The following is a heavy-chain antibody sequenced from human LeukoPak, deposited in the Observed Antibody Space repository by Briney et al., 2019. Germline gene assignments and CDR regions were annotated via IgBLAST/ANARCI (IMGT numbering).Heavy chain of an antibody. D-gene: IGHD3-22*01. J-gene: IGHJ4*02. CDR1: GGSISSYY. Sequence: SETLSLTCTVSGGSISSYYWSWIRQPPGKGLEWIGEINHSGSTNYNPPLKSRVTISVDTSKNQFSLKLSSVTAADTAVYYCARVEHYYDSSGYPFDYWGQGTLVTVSS. V-gene: IGHV4-34*01. CDR2: INHSGST. CDR3: ARVEHYYDSSGYPFDY.